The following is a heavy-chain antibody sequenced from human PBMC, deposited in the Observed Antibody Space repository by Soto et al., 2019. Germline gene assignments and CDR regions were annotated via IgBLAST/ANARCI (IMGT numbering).Heavy chain of an antibody. V-gene: IGHV4-39*01. Sequence: QLQLQESGPGLVKPSETLSLTCTVSGGSISSSSYYWGWIRQPPGKGLEWIGSIYYSGSTYYNPSLKSRVTISVDTSKNQFSLKLSSVTAADTAVYYCARLGRVPAAMYTYYYYYYGMDVWGQGTTVTVSS. CDR3: ARLGRVPAAMYTYYYYYYGMDV. CDR2: IYYSGST. D-gene: IGHD2-2*01. CDR1: GGSISSSSYY. J-gene: IGHJ6*02.